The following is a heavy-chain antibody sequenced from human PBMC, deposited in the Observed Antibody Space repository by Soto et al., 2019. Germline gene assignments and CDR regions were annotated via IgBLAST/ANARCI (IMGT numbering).Heavy chain of an antibody. J-gene: IGHJ5*02. CDR1: GFSLSTSGVG. D-gene: IGHD3-22*01. CDR2: IYWDDDK. CDR3: AHSLIGYYYDSSGSNWFDP. V-gene: IGHV2-5*02. Sequence: QITLKESGPTLVKPTQTLTLTCTFSGFSLSTSGVGVGWIRQPPGKALEWLALIYWDDDKRYSPSLKSRLTITEDTSKHQVVLTMTNMDPVDTATYYCAHSLIGYYYDSSGSNWFDPWGQGTLVTVSS.